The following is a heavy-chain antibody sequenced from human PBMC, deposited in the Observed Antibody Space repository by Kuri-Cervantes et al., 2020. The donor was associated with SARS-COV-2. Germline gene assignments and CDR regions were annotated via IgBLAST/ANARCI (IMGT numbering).Heavy chain of an antibody. D-gene: IGHD6-13*01. J-gene: IGHJ4*02. V-gene: IGHV5-10-1*04. Sequence: KVSCKGSGYSFTSYWISWVRQMPGKGLEWMGRIDPSDSYTNYSPSFQGQVTISADKSISTAYLQWSSLKASDTAMYYCARIGEGIAAAGYWGQGTLVTVSS. CDR1: GYSFTSYW. CDR3: ARIGEGIAAAGY. CDR2: IDPSDSYT.